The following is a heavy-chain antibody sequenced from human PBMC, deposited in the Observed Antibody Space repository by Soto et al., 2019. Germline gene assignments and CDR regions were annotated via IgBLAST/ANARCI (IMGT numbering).Heavy chain of an antibody. CDR1: GFTFYNYA. Sequence: EVQLLESGGGLVRPGGSLRLCCAASGFTFYNYAMNWVHQAPGKGLEWVSTISGGGDGTYYADSVKGRFTISRDNSRNTVYLQMISLRAEDTAVYYCAKKGLGSLATYCTTGDCHYAFDVWGQGTLVTVSS. CDR3: AKKGLGSLATYCTTGDCHYAFDV. J-gene: IGHJ3*01. CDR2: ISGGGDGT. V-gene: IGHV3-23*01. D-gene: IGHD2-8*01.